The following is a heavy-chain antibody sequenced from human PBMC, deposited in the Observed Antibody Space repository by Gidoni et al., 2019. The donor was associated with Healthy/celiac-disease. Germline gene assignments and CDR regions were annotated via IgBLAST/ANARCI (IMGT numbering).Heavy chain of an antibody. D-gene: IGHD3-3*01. CDR3: AKGGRVYYDFWSGYGGIDY. CDR2: ISYDGSNK. J-gene: IGHJ4*01. V-gene: IGHV3-30*18. Sequence: QVQLVESGGGVVQPGRSLRLSCAASGFTFSSYGMHWVRQAPGKGLEWVAVISYDGSNKYYADSVKGRFTISRDNSKNTLYRQMNSLRAEDTAVYYCAKGGRVYYDFWSGYGGIDYWGQGTLVTVSS. CDR1: GFTFSSYG.